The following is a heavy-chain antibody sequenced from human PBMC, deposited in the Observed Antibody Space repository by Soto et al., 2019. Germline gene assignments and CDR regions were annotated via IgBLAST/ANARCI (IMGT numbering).Heavy chain of an antibody. V-gene: IGHV4-31*03. CDR2: IYYSGST. D-gene: IGHD2-15*01. CDR3: ASVKYCSGGSCHPPYYFDY. CDR1: GGSISSGGYY. J-gene: IGHJ4*02. Sequence: KPSETLSLTCTVSGGSISSGGYYWSWIRQHPGKGLEWIGYIYYSGSTYYNPSLKSRVTISVDTSKNQFSLKLSSVTAADTAVYYCASVKYCSGGSCHPPYYFDYWGQGTLVTVSS.